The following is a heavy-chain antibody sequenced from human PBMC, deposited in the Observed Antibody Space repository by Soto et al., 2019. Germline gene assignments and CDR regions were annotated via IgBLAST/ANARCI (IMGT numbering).Heavy chain of an antibody. CDR1: GGSVSTTTHF. V-gene: IGHV4-61*01. D-gene: IGHD6-19*01. Sequence: SEPLSLTCTVPGGSVSTTTHFWSWIRQPPGKGLEWIGYISNSGSTNYNPSLKSRVTISVDTSKNQFPLKLSSFTAADTAVYYGARLWAGDSSGWHLAGWFDPWGQGT. CDR2: ISNSGST. CDR3: ARLWAGDSSGWHLAGWFDP. J-gene: IGHJ5*02.